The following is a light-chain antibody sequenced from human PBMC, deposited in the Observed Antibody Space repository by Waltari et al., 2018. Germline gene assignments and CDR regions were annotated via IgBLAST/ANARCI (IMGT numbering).Light chain of an antibody. CDR2: WAS. CDR1: QSVLHSVNNQNY. J-gene: IGKJ5*01. CDR3: QQYYTSSSIT. Sequence: DIVMTQSPDSLAVSLGERATINCKSRQSVLHSVNNQNYLAWDQQTPGQPPKLLIYWASTRESGVPDRFSGSGSGTDFTLTISSLQPEDVAVYFCQQYYTSSSITFGQGTRLEIK. V-gene: IGKV4-1*01.